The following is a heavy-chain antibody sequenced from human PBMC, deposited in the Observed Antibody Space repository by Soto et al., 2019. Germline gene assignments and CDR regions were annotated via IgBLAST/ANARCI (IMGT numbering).Heavy chain of an antibody. CDR2: IYWNGNK. V-gene: IGHV2-5*01. CDR3: AHRPATHMYWFES. J-gene: IGHJ5*01. D-gene: IGHD2-21*01. Sequence: QITLKEAGPTLVKPTQTLTLTCTFSGFSLTTTGVGVGWIRQPPRGAPEWLALIYWNGNKRYSPSLESRRTITKDTSKIQVVLTMTAMDPLDTATYYCAHRPATHMYWFESWGQGTLVTVSS. CDR1: GFSLTTTGVG.